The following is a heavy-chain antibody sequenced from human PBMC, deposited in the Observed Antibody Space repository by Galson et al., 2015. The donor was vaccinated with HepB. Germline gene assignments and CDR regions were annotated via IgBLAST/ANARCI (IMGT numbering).Heavy chain of an antibody. CDR2: ISYDGSNK. Sequence: CAASGFTFNVYSMHWVRQAPVKGLEWVAVISYDGSNKYYADSVKGRFTISRDNSKNTLYLQMNSLRAEDTAVYYCARDRYYYGSGSYYQDYWGQGTLVTVSS. CDR1: GFTFNVYS. D-gene: IGHD3-10*01. V-gene: IGHV3-30*04. J-gene: IGHJ4*02. CDR3: ARDRYYYGSGSYYQDY.